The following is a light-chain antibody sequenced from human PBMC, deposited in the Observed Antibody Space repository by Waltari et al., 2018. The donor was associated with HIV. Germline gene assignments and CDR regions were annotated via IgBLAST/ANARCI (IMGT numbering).Light chain of an antibody. Sequence: SYGLTQPSSVSVSPGQTATITCSGEHLTDQFITWYQQKSGQSPVLVMYRDSQRPSGIPDRFSGFHSGNTASLTISEAQPVDEADYYCQAWARSIERVFGGGTKLTVL. CDR3: QAWARSIERV. J-gene: IGLJ3*02. V-gene: IGLV3-1*01. CDR1: HLTDQF. CDR2: RDS.